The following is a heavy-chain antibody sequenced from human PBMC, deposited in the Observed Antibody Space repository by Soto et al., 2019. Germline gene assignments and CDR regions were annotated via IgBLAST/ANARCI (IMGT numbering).Heavy chain of an antibody. CDR3: ARGLWDYSNHFYYYYYGMDV. Sequence: ASVKVSCKASGYTFTSYDINWVRQATGQGLEWMGWMNPNSGNTGYAQKFQGRVTMTRNTSISTAYMELSSLRSEDTAVYYCARGLWDYSNHFYYYYYGMDVWGQGTTVTVSS. CDR1: GYTFTSYD. D-gene: IGHD4-4*01. V-gene: IGHV1-8*01. CDR2: MNPNSGNT. J-gene: IGHJ6*02.